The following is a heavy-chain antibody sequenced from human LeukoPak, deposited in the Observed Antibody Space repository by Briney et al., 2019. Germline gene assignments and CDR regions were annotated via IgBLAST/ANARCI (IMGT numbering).Heavy chain of an antibody. J-gene: IGHJ6*02. CDR3: ARALPAADGMDV. CDR2: IIPIFGIA. V-gene: IGHV1-69*04. D-gene: IGHD2-2*01. CDR1: GGTFSSYA. Sequence: ALVKVSCKASGGTFSSYAISWVRQAPGQGLEWMGRIIPIFGIANYAQKFQGRVTITADKSTSTAYMELSSLRSEDTAVYYCARALPAADGMDVWGQGTTVTVSS.